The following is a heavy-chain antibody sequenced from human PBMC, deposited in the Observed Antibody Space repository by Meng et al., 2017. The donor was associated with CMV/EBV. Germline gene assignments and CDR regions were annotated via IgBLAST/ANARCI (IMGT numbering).Heavy chain of an antibody. CDR3: ARHGDTAMVVGIDY. CDR2: IYTSGST. CDR1: GGSISSYY. J-gene: IGHJ4*02. D-gene: IGHD5-18*01. Sequence: VQAKVSGPGLWKPWETLSFTCTVSGGSISSYYWSWIRQPAGKGLEWIGRIYTSGSTNYNPSLKSRVTMSVDTSKNQFSLKLSSVTAADTAVYYCARHGDTAMVVGIDYWGQGTLVTVSS. V-gene: IGHV4-4*07.